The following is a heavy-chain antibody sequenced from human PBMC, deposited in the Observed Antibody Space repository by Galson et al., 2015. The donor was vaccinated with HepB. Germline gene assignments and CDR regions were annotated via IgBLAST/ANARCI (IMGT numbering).Heavy chain of an antibody. D-gene: IGHD2-15*01. CDR2: INPSGGST. V-gene: IGHV1-46*01. J-gene: IGHJ5*02. Sequence: SVKVSCKASGYTFTSYYMHWVRQAPGQGLEWMGIINPSGGSTSYAQKFQGRVTMTRDTSTSTVYMELSSLRSEDTAVYYCARWGGSCSGGSCYGGWFDPWGQGTLVTVSS. CDR1: GYTFTSYY. CDR3: ARWGGSCSGGSCYGGWFDP.